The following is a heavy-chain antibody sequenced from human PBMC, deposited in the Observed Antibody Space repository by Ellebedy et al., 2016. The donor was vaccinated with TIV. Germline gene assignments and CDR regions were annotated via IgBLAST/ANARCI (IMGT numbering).Heavy chain of an antibody. J-gene: IGHJ2*01. CDR2: IYYSGST. CDR3: ARDRMQPNNWYFDL. V-gene: IGHV4-59*12. CDR1: GGSISSYY. Sequence: SETLSLTCTVSGGSISSYYWSWIRQPPGKGLEWIGYIYYSGSTNYNPSLKSRVTISVDTSKNQFSLKLSSVPAADTAVYYCARDRMQPNNWYFDLWGRGTLVTVSS. D-gene: IGHD1-14*01.